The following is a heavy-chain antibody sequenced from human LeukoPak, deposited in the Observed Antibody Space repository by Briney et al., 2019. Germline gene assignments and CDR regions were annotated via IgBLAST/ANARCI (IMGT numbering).Heavy chain of an antibody. V-gene: IGHV3-53*01. J-gene: IGHJ4*02. CDR3: ATGAYFDH. CDR2: ICSGGST. Sequence: GGSLRLSCAASGFTVSSNYMSWVRQAPGKGLEWVSVICSGGSTYYADSVKDRFTISRDNSKNTLYLQMSGLRAEDTAIYYCATGAYFDHWGQGALVTVSS. CDR1: GFTVSSNY.